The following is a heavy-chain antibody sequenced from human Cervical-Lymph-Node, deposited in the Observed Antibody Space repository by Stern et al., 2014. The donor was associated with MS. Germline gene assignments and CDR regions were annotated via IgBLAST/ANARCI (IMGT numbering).Heavy chain of an antibody. Sequence: VQLVQSGGGVVQPGRSLRLTCTVSGFTFSSYGMHWVRQAPGKGLEWVSVISYDVSGIFYEESVKGRFTISRYNSKNAVYLEMRSLRPDDTAVYYCVKRGITEVRGVRLGDYWGPGTLVIVSS. CDR3: VKRGITEVRGVRLGDY. J-gene: IGHJ4*02. V-gene: IGHV3-30*18. D-gene: IGHD3-10*01. CDR1: GFTFSSYG. CDR2: ISYDVSGI.